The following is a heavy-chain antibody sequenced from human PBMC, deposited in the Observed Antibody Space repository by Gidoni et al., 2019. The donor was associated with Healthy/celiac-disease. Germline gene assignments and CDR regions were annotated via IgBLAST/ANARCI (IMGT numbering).Heavy chain of an antibody. Sequence: QVQLVQSGAEVKKPGAAVKVSCKASGYSFTSYAMHWVRQAPGQRLEWMGWINAGNGNTKYSQKFQGRVTITRDTSASTAYMELSSLRSEDTAVYYCARGGITRVRGVTYYFDYWGQGTLVTVSS. CDR2: INAGNGNT. CDR3: ARGGITRVRGVTYYFDY. D-gene: IGHD3-10*01. CDR1: GYSFTSYA. V-gene: IGHV1-3*01. J-gene: IGHJ4*02.